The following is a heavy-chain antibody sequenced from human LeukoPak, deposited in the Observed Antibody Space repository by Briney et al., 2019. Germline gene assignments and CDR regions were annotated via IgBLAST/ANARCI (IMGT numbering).Heavy chain of an antibody. V-gene: IGHV3-15*01. Sequence: GGSLRLSCAASGFTFSNAWMSWVRQAPGKGLEWVGRIKSKTDGGTTDYAAPVKGRFTISRDNSKNTLYLQMNSLRAEDTAVYYCARDLEYIFDYWGQGTLVTVSS. CDR2: IKSKTDGGTT. D-gene: IGHD3-3*01. CDR3: ARDLEYIFDY. J-gene: IGHJ4*02. CDR1: GFTFSNAW.